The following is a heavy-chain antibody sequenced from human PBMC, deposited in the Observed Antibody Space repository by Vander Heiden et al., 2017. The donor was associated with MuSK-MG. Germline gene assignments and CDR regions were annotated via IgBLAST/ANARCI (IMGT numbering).Heavy chain of an antibody. CDR2: IYTSGST. CDR3: ARSDRWLVQDY. J-gene: IGHJ4*02. V-gene: IGHV4-61*02. CDR1: GGSISSGSYY. D-gene: IGHD6-19*01. Sequence: QVQLQESGPGLVKPSQTLSLTCTVSGGSISSGSYYWSWIRQPAGKGLEWIGRIYTSGSTNYNPSLKSRVTISVDTSKNQFSLKLSSVTAADTAVYYCARSDRWLVQDYWGQGTLVTVSS.